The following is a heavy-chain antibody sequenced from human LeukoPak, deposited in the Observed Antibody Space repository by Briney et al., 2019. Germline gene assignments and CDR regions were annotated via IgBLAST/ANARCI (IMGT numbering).Heavy chain of an antibody. CDR3: ARDREGYCSGGSCPGLGAFDI. V-gene: IGHV3-66*01. CDR1: GFTVSSNY. J-gene: IGHJ3*02. Sequence: GGSLRLACAASGFTVSSNYMSWVRQAPGKGLEWVSVIYSGGSTYYADSVKGRFTISRDNSKNTLYLQMNSLRAEDTAVYYCARDREGYCSGGSCPGLGAFDIWGQGTMVTVSS. D-gene: IGHD2-15*01. CDR2: IYSGGST.